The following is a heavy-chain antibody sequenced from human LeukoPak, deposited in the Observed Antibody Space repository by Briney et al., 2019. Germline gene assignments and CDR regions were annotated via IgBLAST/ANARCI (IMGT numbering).Heavy chain of an antibody. D-gene: IGHD6-25*01. CDR3: ARDLYNSASK. Sequence: GGSLRLSCAASGFTFSILAMNWVRQAPGKGLEWVSAISGSGGSTYYADFVKGRFTISRDNSKNTLYLQMNSLRAEDTAVYYCARDLYNSASKWGQGTLVTVSS. CDR2: ISGSGGST. V-gene: IGHV3-23*01. J-gene: IGHJ4*02. CDR1: GFTFSILA.